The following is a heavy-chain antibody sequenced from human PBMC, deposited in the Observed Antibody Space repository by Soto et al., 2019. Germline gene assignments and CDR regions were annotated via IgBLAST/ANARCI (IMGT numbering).Heavy chain of an antibody. CDR3: AKDCKSGSGWYWDY. V-gene: IGHV3-23*01. CDR2: ISGSGNTA. J-gene: IGHJ4*02. D-gene: IGHD6-19*01. Sequence: EVQLLESGGGLVQPGGSPRLSCAASGFTFSSYAMSWVRQAPGKGLEWVSGISGSGNTAYYADSVKGRFTISRDNSKNTLYLQMNSLRVEDTALYYCAKDCKSGSGWYWDYWGQGTLVTVSS. CDR1: GFTFSSYA.